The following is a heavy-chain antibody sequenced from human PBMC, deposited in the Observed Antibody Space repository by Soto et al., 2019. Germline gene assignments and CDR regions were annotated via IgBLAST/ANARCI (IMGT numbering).Heavy chain of an antibody. CDR3: AKAASHSIAARPGYFDY. J-gene: IGHJ4*02. D-gene: IGHD6-6*01. V-gene: IGHV3-9*01. CDR2: ISWNSGSI. Sequence: EVQLVESGGGLVQPGRSLRLSCAASGFTFDDYAMHWVRQAPGKGLEWVSGISWNSGSIGYADSVKGRFTISRDNAKNSLYLQMNSLRAEDTALYYCAKAASHSIAARPGYFDYWGQGNLVTVSS. CDR1: GFTFDDYA.